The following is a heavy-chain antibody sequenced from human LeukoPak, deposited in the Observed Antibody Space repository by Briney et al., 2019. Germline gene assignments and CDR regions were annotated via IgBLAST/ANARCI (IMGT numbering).Heavy chain of an antibody. CDR1: GFTFSSYA. J-gene: IGHJ4*02. Sequence: GGSLRLSCAASGFTFSSYAMSWVRQAPGKGLEWVSAISGSGGSTYYADSVKGRFTISRDNSKNTPYLQMNSLRAEDTAVYYCASSYYYDSSGYPPNDYWGQGTLVTVSS. CDR3: ASSYYYDSSGYPPNDY. CDR2: ISGSGGST. D-gene: IGHD3-22*01. V-gene: IGHV3-23*01.